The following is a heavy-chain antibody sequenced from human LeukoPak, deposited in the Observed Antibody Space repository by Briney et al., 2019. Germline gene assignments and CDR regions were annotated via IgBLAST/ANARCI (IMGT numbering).Heavy chain of an antibody. D-gene: IGHD6-19*01. CDR1: GYTFTGYY. CDR2: INPNSGGT. V-gene: IGHV1-2*02. CDR3: ARELRAVAGNLVGY. Sequence: ASVKVSCKASGYTFTGYYMHWVRQAPGQGLEWMGWINPNSGGTNYAQKFQGRVTMTRDTSISTAYMELSRLRSDDTALYYCARELRAVAGNLVGYWGQGTLVTVSS. J-gene: IGHJ4*02.